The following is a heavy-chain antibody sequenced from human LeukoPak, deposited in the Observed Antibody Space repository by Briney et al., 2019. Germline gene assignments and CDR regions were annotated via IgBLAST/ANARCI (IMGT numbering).Heavy chain of an antibody. Sequence: TSETLSLTCTVSGGSISSYYWSWIRQPPGKGLEWIGYIYYSGSTYYNPSLKSRVTISVDTSKNQFSLKLSSVTAADTAVYYCASPSPEGVERLYYYYGMDVWGQGTTVTVSS. CDR2: IYYSGST. V-gene: IGHV4-59*04. D-gene: IGHD1-14*01. J-gene: IGHJ6*02. CDR1: GGSISSYY. CDR3: ASPSPEGVERLYYYYGMDV.